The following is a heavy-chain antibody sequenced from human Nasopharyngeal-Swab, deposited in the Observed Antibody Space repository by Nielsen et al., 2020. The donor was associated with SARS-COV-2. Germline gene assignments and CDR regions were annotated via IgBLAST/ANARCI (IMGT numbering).Heavy chain of an antibody. CDR3: ARDSQWAFDY. CDR1: GFSFSSYS. D-gene: IGHD2-8*01. J-gene: IGHJ4*02. CDR2: IPSSSGNPI. V-gene: IGHV3-48*02. Sequence: EYLTISCAASGFSFSSYSMNWVRQDPGKGLEWVSYIPSSSGNPIYYADSVKGRFTISRDNAKNSLYLQMNSLRDEDTAVYYCARDSQWAFDYWGQGTLVTVSP.